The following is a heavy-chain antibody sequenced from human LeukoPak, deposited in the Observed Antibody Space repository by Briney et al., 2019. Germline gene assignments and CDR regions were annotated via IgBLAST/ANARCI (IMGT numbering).Heavy chain of an antibody. CDR1: GGSIKSNY. CDR2: IYYSGST. J-gene: IGHJ6*03. V-gene: IGHV4-59*12. D-gene: IGHD3-10*01. Sequence: SETLSLTCTVSGGSIKSNYWSWIRQPPGKGLEWIGYIYYSGSTNYNPSLKSRVTMSVDTSKNQFSLKLSSVTAADTAVYYCAREGSDHYGSGSYYRSYYYYMDVWGKGTTVTISS. CDR3: AREGSDHYGSGSYYRSYYYYMDV.